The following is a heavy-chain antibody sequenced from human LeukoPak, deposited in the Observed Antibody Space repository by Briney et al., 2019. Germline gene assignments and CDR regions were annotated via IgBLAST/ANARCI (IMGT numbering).Heavy chain of an antibody. V-gene: IGHV3-30*04. CDR2: ISYDGSNK. D-gene: IGHD2-2*01. CDR1: GFTFSSYA. J-gene: IGHJ5*02. CDR3: ARDRGIVVVPAAMDNWFDP. Sequence: GRSLRLSCAASGFTFSSYAMHWVRQAPGKGLEWVAVISYDGSNKYYADSVKGRFTISRDNSKNTLYLQMNSLRAEDTAVYYCARDRGIVVVPAAMDNWFDPWGQGTLVTVSS.